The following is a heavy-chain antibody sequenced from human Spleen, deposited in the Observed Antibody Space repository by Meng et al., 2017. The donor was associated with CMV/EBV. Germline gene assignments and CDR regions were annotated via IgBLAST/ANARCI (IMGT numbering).Heavy chain of an antibody. CDR2: INPHSGGT. V-gene: IGHV1-2*02. D-gene: IGHD3-22*01. CDR1: GYTFTDYY. Sequence: ASVKVSCKASGYTFTDYYMHWVRQAPGQGLEWMGWINPHSGGTEFVQKFRGRVTMTRDPSISTVYMELNRLKADDTAVYFCARARYDSSGYYWALHFDDWGQGTLVTVSS. J-gene: IGHJ4*02. CDR3: ARARYDSSGYYWALHFDD.